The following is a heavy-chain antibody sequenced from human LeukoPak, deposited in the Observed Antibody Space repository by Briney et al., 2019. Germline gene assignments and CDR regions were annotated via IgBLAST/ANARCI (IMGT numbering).Heavy chain of an antibody. V-gene: IGHV3-30*02. CDR1: GFTFSNNG. J-gene: IGHJ4*02. Sequence: GGSLRLSCAASGFTFSNNGMHWVRQTPGKGLEWVAFTGYDESKRFYGDSVRGRFTISRDNYKNTLYLQMNSLTTDDSAVYYCAKARYSGSPALDFWGQGTLVTVSS. CDR2: TGYDESKR. CDR3: AKARYSGSPALDF. D-gene: IGHD1-26*01.